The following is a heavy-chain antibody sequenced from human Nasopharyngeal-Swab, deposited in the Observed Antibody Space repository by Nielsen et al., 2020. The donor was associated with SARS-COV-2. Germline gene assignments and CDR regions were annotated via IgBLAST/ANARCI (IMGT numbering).Heavy chain of an antibody. CDR1: GFTFSSYA. V-gene: IGHV3-30-3*01. CDR3: ARARPRLSRSIAAAGLDTFDI. CDR2: MSYDGSNK. D-gene: IGHD6-13*01. J-gene: IGHJ3*02. Sequence: GGSLRLSCAASGFTFSSYAMHWVRQAPGKGLEWVAFMSYDGSNKYYADSVEGRFTISRDNSNNTLYLQMSSLRPEDTAVYFCARARPRLSRSIAAAGLDTFDIWGQGTMVTVSS.